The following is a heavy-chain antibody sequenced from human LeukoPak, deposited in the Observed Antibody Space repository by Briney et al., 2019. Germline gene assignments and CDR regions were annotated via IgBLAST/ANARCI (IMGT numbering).Heavy chain of an antibody. V-gene: IGHV3-15*07. CDR3: ATDFYDST. D-gene: IGHD3-22*01. CDR2: IRSKFDGGTI. CDR1: GFTFSNAS. Sequence: GGSLRLSCAASGFTFSNASMNWVRQAPGKGREWVGRIRSKFDGGTIDYAAPVKGRFTLSRDDSKTTLYLQMNSLQTEDTAVYYCATDFYDSTWGQGTLVTVSS. J-gene: IGHJ5*02.